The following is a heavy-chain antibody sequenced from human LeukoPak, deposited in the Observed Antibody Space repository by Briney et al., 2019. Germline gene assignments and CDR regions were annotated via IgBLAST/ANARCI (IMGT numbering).Heavy chain of an antibody. Sequence: PGGSLRLSCAASGFTFSNIWMSWVRQAPGKGLEWVANIKHDGSVTNYVDSVKGRFTISRDNAKNSLHLQMNSLRAEDTAVYYSAKNGGPHGMDVWGQGTTVTVSS. J-gene: IGHJ6*02. CDR3: AKNGGPHGMDV. CDR2: IKHDGSVT. V-gene: IGHV3-7*01. CDR1: GFTFSNIW. D-gene: IGHD3-10*01.